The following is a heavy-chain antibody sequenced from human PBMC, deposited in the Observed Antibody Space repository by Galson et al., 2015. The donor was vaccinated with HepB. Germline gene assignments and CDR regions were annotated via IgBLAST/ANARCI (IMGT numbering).Heavy chain of an antibody. CDR2: VTVYSGKT. Sequence: SVKVSCKASGYNFVDYGITWVRQAPGQGLEWMGRVTVYSGKTKYAQKFQERVTVTTDTSTSSVYMELRNLTNDDTAVYYCARNYSSGWHPHYIEYWGQGTQVIVSS. CDR3: ARNYSSGWHPHYIEY. D-gene: IGHD6-19*01. CDR1: GYNFVDYG. V-gene: IGHV1-18*01. J-gene: IGHJ4*02.